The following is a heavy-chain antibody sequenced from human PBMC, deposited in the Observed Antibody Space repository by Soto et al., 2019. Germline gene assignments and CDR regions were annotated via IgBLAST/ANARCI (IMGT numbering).Heavy chain of an antibody. CDR1: GYSFTSYW. D-gene: IGHD3-10*01. CDR3: ARRTTRVLWFGELLSDYGMDV. CDR2: IYPGDSDT. V-gene: IGHV5-51*01. Sequence: PGESLKISCKGSGYSFTSYWIGWVRQMPGKGLEWMGIIYPGDSDTRYSPSFQGQVTISADKSISTAYLQWSSLKASDTAMYYCARRTTRVLWFGELLSDYGMDVWGQGTTVTVSS. J-gene: IGHJ6*02.